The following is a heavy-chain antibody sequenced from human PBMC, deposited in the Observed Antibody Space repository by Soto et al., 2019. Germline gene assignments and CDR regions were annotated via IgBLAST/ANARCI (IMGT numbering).Heavy chain of an antibody. CDR1: GFTFSSSW. Sequence: PGGSLRLSCAASGFTFSSSWMHWVCQAPEKGLEWVADIKCDGSEKYYVDSVKGRLTISRDNAKNSLYLQVNSLRAEDMTVYYCVRGGRLRFLEWLLYGYWGQGTLVTVSS. D-gene: IGHD3-3*01. J-gene: IGHJ4*02. CDR2: IKCDGSEK. CDR3: VRGGRLRFLEWLLYGY. V-gene: IGHV3-7*03.